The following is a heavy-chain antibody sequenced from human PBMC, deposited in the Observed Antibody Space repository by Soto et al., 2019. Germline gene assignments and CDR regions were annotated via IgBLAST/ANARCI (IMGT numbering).Heavy chain of an antibody. D-gene: IGHD3-10*01. CDR1: GYTFTNFG. J-gene: IGHJ4*01. CDR2: ISSNNVNT. Sequence: GASVKVSSKTSGYTFTNFGISWVRQAPGQGLEWMGWISSNNVNTNYAQKFQGRVTLTTDTSTSTAFMELRSLRSDDTAVYYCARGAFGGLLGDYWGHGTLVTVSS. V-gene: IGHV1-18*01. CDR3: ARGAFGGLLGDY.